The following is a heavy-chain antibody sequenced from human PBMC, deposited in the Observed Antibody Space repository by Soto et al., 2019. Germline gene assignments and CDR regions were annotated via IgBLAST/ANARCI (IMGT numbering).Heavy chain of an antibody. V-gene: IGHV3-23*01. D-gene: IGHD2-15*01. CDR2: ISRPGRST. CDR1: GFTFSSYA. J-gene: IGHJ6*02. CDR3: SKSAPSYCTGGSCHGYYYYGMDV. Sequence: GGSLRLSCAASGFTFSSYAMRWDRQAPGKGLEWDSAISRPGRSTSYAASVKSRFTISRHNSKNTLYLQMNCLRSEDTAVYYCSKSAPSYCTGGSCHGYYYYGMDVCGQGTTVTVAS.